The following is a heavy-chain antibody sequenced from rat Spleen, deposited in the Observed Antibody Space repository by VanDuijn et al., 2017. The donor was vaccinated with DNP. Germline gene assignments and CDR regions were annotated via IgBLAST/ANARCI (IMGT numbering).Heavy chain of an antibody. Sequence: EVQLVESGGGSVQPGRSLKLSCAASGFTFSDYNMAWVRQAPKKGLEWVATISYDGTSTDYRDSAKGRFTISRDNAKSTLYLQMDSLRSEDTATYYCTTGGPRAFAYWGQGTLVTVSS. D-gene: IGHD3-1*01. CDR3: TTGGPRAFAY. CDR1: GFTFSDYN. J-gene: IGHJ3*01. V-gene: IGHV5-7*01. CDR2: ISYDGTST.